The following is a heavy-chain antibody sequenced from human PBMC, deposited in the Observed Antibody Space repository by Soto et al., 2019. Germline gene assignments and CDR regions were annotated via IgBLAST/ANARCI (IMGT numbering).Heavy chain of an antibody. V-gene: IGHV1-8*01. J-gene: IGHJ6*02. CDR2: MNPNSGNT. CDR3: ARRGYSSSWYYYYYYGMDV. Sequence: ASVKVSCKASGYTFTSYDINWVRQAKGQGLEWMGWMNPNSGNTGYAQKFQGRVTMTRNTSISTAYMELSSLRSEDTAVYYCARRGYSSSWYYYYYYGMDVWGQGTTVTVSS. D-gene: IGHD6-13*01. CDR1: GYTFTSYD.